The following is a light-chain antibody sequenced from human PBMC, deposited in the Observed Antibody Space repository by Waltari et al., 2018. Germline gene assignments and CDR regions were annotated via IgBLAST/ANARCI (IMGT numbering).Light chain of an antibody. CDR2: GAS. Sequence: EIQMTQFPSSLSASVGDRVTITCQASETILTYLAWYQSKPGKAPKLLIYGASKSQSGVPSRFAGSGSETDFSLTINGLQPEDFATYYCQQTFGGPFTCGQGTKVDVK. V-gene: IGKV1-39*01. J-gene: IGKJ3*01. CDR3: QQTFGGPFT. CDR1: ETILTY.